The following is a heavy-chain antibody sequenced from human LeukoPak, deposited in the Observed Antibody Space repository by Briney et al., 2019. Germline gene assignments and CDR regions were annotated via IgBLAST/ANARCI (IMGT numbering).Heavy chain of an antibody. CDR2: INSDGSST. D-gene: IGHD6-19*01. CDR3: ARGRYSSGWYYFDY. Sequence: GGSLRLSCAASGFTFSSYWMHWVRQARGKGLVWVSRINSDGSSTSYADSVKGRFTISRDNAKNTLYLQMNSLRAEDTAVYYCARGRYSSGWYYFDYWGQGTLVTVSS. CDR1: GFTFSSYW. V-gene: IGHV3-74*01. J-gene: IGHJ4*02.